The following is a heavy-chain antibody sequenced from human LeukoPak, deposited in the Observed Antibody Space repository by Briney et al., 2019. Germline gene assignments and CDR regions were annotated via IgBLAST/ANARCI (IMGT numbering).Heavy chain of an antibody. D-gene: IGHD2-2*02. Sequence: PSETLSLTCAVYGGSFSGYYWSWIRQPPGKGLEWIGEINHSGSTNYNPSLKSRVTISVDTSKNQFSLKLSSVTAADTAVYYCVRGRGYCSSTSCYTSYYYYYMDVWGKGTTVTVSS. V-gene: IGHV4-34*01. CDR3: VRGRGYCSSTSCYTSYYYYYMDV. CDR1: GGSFSGYY. J-gene: IGHJ6*03. CDR2: INHSGST.